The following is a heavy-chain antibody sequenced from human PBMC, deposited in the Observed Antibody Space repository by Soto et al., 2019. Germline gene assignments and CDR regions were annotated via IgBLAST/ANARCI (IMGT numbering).Heavy chain of an antibody. CDR2: INHSGST. CDR1: GGSFSGYY. V-gene: IGHV4-34*01. J-gene: IGHJ6*02. D-gene: IGHD4-4*01. Sequence: SETLSLTCAVYGGSFSGYYWSWIRQPPGKGPEWIGEINHSGSTNYNPSLKSRVTISVDTSKNQFSLKLSSVTAADTAVYYCARGLHYSNYVDYYYYGMDVWGQGTTVTVSS. CDR3: ARGLHYSNYVDYYYYGMDV.